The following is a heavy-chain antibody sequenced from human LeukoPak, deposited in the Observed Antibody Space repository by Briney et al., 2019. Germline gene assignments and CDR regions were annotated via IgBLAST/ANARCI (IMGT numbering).Heavy chain of an antibody. D-gene: IGHD3-10*01. CDR3: ARGGRAYGSGSYYQSTFDY. Sequence: EPSETLSLTCTVSGASLSNYYWSWIRQPPGKGLEWIGEINHSGSTNYNPSLKSRVTISVDTSKNQFSLKLSSVTAADTAVYYCARGGRAYGSGSYYQSTFDYWGQGTLVTVSS. CDR1: GASLSNYY. CDR2: INHSGST. V-gene: IGHV4-34*01. J-gene: IGHJ4*02.